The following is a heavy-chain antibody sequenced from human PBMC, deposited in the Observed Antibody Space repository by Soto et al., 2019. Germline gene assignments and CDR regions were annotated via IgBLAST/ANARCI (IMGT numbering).Heavy chain of an antibody. CDR2: IYWDDAK. Sequence: QITLKESGPTLVKPTQTLTLTCTFSGFSLSTSGVGVGWIRQPPGKALEWLALIYWDDAKHYSPSLKSRLTIPKDTSKNQVVLIMTNKDPVDTATYSCAHKGGGDRILDYWGQGTLVTVSS. J-gene: IGHJ4*02. CDR1: GFSLSTSGVG. V-gene: IGHV2-5*02. D-gene: IGHD3-16*01. CDR3: AHKGGGDRILDY.